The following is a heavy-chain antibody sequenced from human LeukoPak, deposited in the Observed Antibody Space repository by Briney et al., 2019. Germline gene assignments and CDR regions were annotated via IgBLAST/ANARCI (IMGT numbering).Heavy chain of an antibody. Sequence: NPSETLSLTCAVYGGSFSGYYWSWIRQPPGKGLEWIGEINHSGSTNYNPPLKSRVTMSVDTAKNQFSLKLSSVTAADTAVYYCARGDGSGSYSTYYFDYWGQGTLVTVSS. D-gene: IGHD3-10*01. V-gene: IGHV4-34*01. CDR3: ARGDGSGSYSTYYFDY. CDR2: INHSGST. J-gene: IGHJ4*02. CDR1: GGSFSGYY.